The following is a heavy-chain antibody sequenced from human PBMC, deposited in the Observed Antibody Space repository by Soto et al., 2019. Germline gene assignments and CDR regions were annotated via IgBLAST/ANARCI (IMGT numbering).Heavy chain of an antibody. J-gene: IGHJ4*02. Sequence: QVQLVQSGAEVKKPGSSVKVSCKASGGTFSSYTISWVRQAPGQGLEWMGRIIPILAITNDAQKFQGRVTITADKSTSTAYMELSSLRSEDTAVYYCAREGDTAMATSRFDYWGQGTLVTVAA. V-gene: IGHV1-69*08. CDR1: GGTFSSYT. D-gene: IGHD5-18*01. CDR2: IIPILAIT. CDR3: AREGDTAMATSRFDY.